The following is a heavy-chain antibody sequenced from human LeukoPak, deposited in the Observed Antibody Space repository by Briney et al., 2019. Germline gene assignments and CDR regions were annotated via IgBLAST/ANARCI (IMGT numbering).Heavy chain of an antibody. J-gene: IGHJ4*02. Sequence: PSETLSLTCTVSGGSISSGGYYWSWIRQHPGKGLEWIGYIYYSGSTNYNPSLKSRVTISVDTSKNQFSLELSSVTAADTAVYYCARLLYYYDSSGYYYYFDYWGQGTLVTVSS. CDR1: GGSISSGGYY. V-gene: IGHV4-61*08. D-gene: IGHD3-22*01. CDR3: ARLLYYYDSSGYYYYFDY. CDR2: IYYSGST.